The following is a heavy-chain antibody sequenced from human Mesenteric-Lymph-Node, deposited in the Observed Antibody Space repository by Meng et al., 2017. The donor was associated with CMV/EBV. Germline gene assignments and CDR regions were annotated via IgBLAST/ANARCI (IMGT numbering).Heavy chain of an antibody. CDR1: GYRFTDYW. V-gene: IGHV5-51*01. J-gene: IGHJ4*02. CDR2: IYPGDSEV. CDR3: ARPQADNGNLGGYYFDF. D-gene: IGHD4-11*01. Sequence: KVSCKGSGYRFTDYWIGWVRQMPGKGLEWMGIIYPGDSEVRYSPSFQGQVTFSADKSISTAYLQWSNLKASDSAMYYCARPQADNGNLGGYYFDFWGQGTLVTVSS.